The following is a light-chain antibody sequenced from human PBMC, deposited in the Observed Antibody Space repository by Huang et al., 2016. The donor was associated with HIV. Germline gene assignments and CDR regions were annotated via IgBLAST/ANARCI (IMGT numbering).Light chain of an antibody. Sequence: VMTQSPATLSVSPGERATLSCRASESILRHLAWYQQRPGQPPRLLIYGASVRRPGNPDRVRGSGSGTEFSLTISSLQSEDFEVYYCQQYNKWPPYTYGQGTKLEIK. CDR3: QQYNKWPPYT. CDR1: ESILRH. V-gene: IGKV3-15*01. J-gene: IGKJ2*01. CDR2: GAS.